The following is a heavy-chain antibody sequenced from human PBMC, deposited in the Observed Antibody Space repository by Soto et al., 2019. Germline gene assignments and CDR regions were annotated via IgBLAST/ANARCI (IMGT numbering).Heavy chain of an antibody. CDR2: ISGSGGST. CDR1: GFTFSSYA. D-gene: IGHD5-18*01. V-gene: IGHV3-23*01. Sequence: EVQLLESGGGLVQPGGSLRLSCAASGFTFSSYAMSWVRQAPGKGLEWVSAISGSGGSTNYADSVKGRFTISRDNSKNTLYLQMNSLRAEDTAVYYCAIEVGYSYGYDGMDVWGQGTTVTVSS. J-gene: IGHJ6*02. CDR3: AIEVGYSYGYDGMDV.